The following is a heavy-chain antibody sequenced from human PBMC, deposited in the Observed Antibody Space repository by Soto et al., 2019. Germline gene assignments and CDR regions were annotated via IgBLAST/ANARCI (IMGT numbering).Heavy chain of an antibody. V-gene: IGHV3-49*04. CDR1: GFTFCGSA. D-gene: IGHD5-12*01. CDR2: IRTKAFGGTP. CDR3: TRDSYDHPPNDY. Sequence: GGSLRLSCTASGFTFCGSAMTWVRQAPGKGLEWVGFIRTKAFGGTPEYAASVKGRFTISRDDSRNIAYLQMNSLKTEDTAVYYCTRDSYDHPPNDYWAQGT. J-gene: IGHJ4*02.